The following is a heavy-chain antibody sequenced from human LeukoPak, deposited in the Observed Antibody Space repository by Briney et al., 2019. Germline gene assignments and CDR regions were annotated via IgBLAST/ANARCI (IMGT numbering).Heavy chain of an antibody. Sequence: ASVKVSCKASGYTFTSYDINWVRQATGQGLEWMGWMNPNSGNTGYAQKFQGRVTMTRNTSISTAYMELSSLRSEDTAVYYCARGGFVDRYYYGLGAVDYWGQGTLVTVSS. CDR3: ARGGFVDRYYYGLGAVDY. V-gene: IGHV1-8*01. D-gene: IGHD3-10*01. CDR1: GYTFTSYD. J-gene: IGHJ4*02. CDR2: MNPNSGNT.